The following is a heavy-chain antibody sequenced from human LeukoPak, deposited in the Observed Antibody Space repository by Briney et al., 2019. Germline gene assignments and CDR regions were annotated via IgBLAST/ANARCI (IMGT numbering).Heavy chain of an antibody. V-gene: IGHV4-61*08. CDR1: GGSISSGGYY. J-gene: IGHJ2*01. Sequence: SETLSLTCAVSGGSISSGGYYWSWIRQPPGKGLEWIGYIYYSGSTNYNPSLKSRVTISVDTSKNQFSLKLSSVTAADTAVYYCARSAVAGAYWYFDLWGRGTLVTVSS. CDR3: ARSAVAGAYWYFDL. D-gene: IGHD6-19*01. CDR2: IYYSGST.